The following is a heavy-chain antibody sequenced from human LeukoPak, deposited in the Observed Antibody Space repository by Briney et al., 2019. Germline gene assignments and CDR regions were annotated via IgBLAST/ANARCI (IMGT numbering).Heavy chain of an antibody. CDR2: IIPILGIA. D-gene: IGHD6-6*01. CDR1: GGTFSSYA. Sequence: SVTLSRKASGGTFSSYAISWVRQAPGQGLERMGRIIPILGIANYAQKFQGRVTITADKSTSTAYMELSSLRSEDTAVYYCARDRVEYSSAAGDYWGQGTLGSVSS. V-gene: IGHV1-69*04. J-gene: IGHJ4*02. CDR3: ARDRVEYSSAAGDY.